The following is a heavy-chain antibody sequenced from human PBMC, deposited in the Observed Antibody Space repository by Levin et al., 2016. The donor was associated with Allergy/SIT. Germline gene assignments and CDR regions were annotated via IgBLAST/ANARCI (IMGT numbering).Heavy chain of an antibody. CDR1: GFTVSSNY. CDR3: AREDTYGDSFDY. D-gene: IGHD4-17*01. V-gene: IGHV3-66*02. J-gene: IGHJ4*02. CDR2: IYSGGST. Sequence: GGSLRLSCAASGFTVSSNYMSWVRQAPGKGLEWVSVIYSGGSTYYADSVKGRFTISRDNSKNTLYLQMNSLRAEDTAVYYCAREDTYGDSFDYWGQGTLVTVSS.